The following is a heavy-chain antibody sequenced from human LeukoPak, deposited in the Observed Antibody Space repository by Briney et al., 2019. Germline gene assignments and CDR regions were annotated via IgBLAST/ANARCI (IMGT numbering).Heavy chain of an antibody. J-gene: IGHJ6*02. V-gene: IGHV3-66*01. Sequence: GGSLRLSCAASGFTVSSNYMSWVRQAPGKGLEWVSVIYSGGSTYYADSVKGRFTNSRDNSKNTLYLQMNSLRAEDTAVYYCAREARGLAYYYGMDVWGQGTTVTVSS. CDR1: GFTVSSNY. CDR2: IYSGGST. CDR3: AREARGLAYYYGMDV.